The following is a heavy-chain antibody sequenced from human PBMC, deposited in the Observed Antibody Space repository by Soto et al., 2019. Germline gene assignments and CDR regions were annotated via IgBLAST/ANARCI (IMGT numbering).Heavy chain of an antibody. J-gene: IGHJ2*01. CDR2: INGRGSPT. D-gene: IGHD3-16*01. Sequence: EVQLLESGGGLVQPGGSLGLSCVASGFTFSIYAMSWVRQVPGKGPEWVSVINGRGSPTFYADSVKGRFTISSDNSKNTLSLQLNSLRAEDTVIYYCAKNIEGAGNWYFALWGRGTLVAVSS. V-gene: IGHV3-23*01. CDR1: GFTFSIYA. CDR3: AKNIEGAGNWYFAL.